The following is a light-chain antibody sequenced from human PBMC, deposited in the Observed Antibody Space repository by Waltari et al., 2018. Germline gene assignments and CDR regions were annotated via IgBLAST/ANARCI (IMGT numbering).Light chain of an antibody. CDR3: QNHERLPAT. J-gene: IGKJ1*01. Sequence: EVVLTQSPGTLSLSPGDRATLSCRASQGIGRYIVWYQQRPGQAPRLLIYAASTRATGIPDRFSGSGFGTDFSLTIDRLEPEDFAVYYCQNHERLPATFGQGTRVEIK. V-gene: IGKV3-20*01. CDR2: AAS. CDR1: QGIGRY.